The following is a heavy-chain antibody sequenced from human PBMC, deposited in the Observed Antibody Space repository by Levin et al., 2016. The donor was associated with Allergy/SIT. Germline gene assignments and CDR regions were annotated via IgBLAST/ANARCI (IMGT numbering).Heavy chain of an antibody. CDR3: ASRLGGAAASSFDY. V-gene: IGHV4-59*12. CDR2: IYYSGST. D-gene: IGHD6-13*01. J-gene: IGHJ4*02. CDR1: GGSISSYY. Sequence: SETLSLTCTVSGGSISSYYWSWIRQPPGKGLEWIGYIYYSGSTNYNPSLKSRVTISVDTSKNQFSLKLSSVTAADTAVYYCASRLGGAAASSFDYWGQGTLVTVSS.